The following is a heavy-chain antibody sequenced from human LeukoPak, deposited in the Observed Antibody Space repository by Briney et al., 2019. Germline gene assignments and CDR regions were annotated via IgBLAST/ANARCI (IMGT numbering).Heavy chain of an antibody. J-gene: IGHJ6*02. CDR1: GFTGSNNY. Sequence: GGSLRLSCAASGFTGSNNYMSWVRQAPGKGLEWVSAIHSSGGTYYADSVKGRFTISRDTSKNTLYLQMNSLRAGDTAVYYCARGDRGMDVWGQGTTVTVSS. CDR3: ARGDRGMDV. V-gene: IGHV3-53*01. CDR2: IHSSGGT.